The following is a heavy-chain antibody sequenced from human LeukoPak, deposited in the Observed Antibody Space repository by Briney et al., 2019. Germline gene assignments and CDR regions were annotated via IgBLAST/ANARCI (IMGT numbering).Heavy chain of an antibody. Sequence: SETLSLTCTVSGGSISSYYWSWVRQPPGKGLEWIGSIYTSGSTNYNPSLKSRVTISVDTSKNQFSLKLSSVTAADTAVYYCARLYSSGWYRAFDIWGQETMVTVSS. CDR3: ARLYSSGWYRAFDI. V-gene: IGHV4-4*09. CDR2: IYTSGST. CDR1: GGSISSYY. J-gene: IGHJ3*02. D-gene: IGHD6-19*01.